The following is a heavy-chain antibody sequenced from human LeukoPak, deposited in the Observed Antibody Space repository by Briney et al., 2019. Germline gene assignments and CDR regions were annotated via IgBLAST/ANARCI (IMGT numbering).Heavy chain of an antibody. CDR2: IYTSGST. J-gene: IGHJ4*02. V-gene: IGHV4-4*07. Sequence: SETLSLTCTVSGGSISSYYWSWIRQPAGKGLEWIGRIYTSGSTNYNPSLKSRVTMSVDTSKNQFSLKLSSVTAADTAVYYCASRGPYSSGCYDCDYWGQRTLVTVSS. CDR3: ASRGPYSSGCYDCDY. CDR1: GGSISSYY. D-gene: IGHD6-19*01.